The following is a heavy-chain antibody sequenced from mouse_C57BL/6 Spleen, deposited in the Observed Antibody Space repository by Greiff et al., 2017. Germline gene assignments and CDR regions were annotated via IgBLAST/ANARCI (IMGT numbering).Heavy chain of an antibody. V-gene: IGHV14-2*01. CDR3: ATGTYYGSSPFAY. Sequence: EVQLQQSGAELVKPGASVKLSCTASGFNINDYYMNWVKQRTEQGLEWIGRIYPEDGETKSAPKFQGKATITADTSSNTACLQLSSLRCEDTAVYYCATGTYYGSSPFAYWGQGTLVTVSA. CDR1: GFNINDYY. J-gene: IGHJ3*01. CDR2: IYPEDGET. D-gene: IGHD1-1*01.